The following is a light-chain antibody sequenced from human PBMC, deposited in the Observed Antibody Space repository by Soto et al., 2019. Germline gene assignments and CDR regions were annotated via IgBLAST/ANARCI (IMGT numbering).Light chain of an antibody. V-gene: IGKV1-17*01. CDR1: QGIRND. CDR2: AAS. Sequence: IQMTQAPNSQPASVGDRVTITCRARQGIRNDLGWYQQKPGKAPKRLIYAASSLQSGVPSRFSGSGSGTEFTLTISSLQPEDFATYYCQQYNTYPWTFGQGTKVDI. CDR3: QQYNTYPWT. J-gene: IGKJ1*01.